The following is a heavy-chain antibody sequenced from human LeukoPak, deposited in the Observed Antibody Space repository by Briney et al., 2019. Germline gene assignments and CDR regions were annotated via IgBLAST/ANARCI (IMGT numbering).Heavy chain of an antibody. CDR1: GGTFSSYA. CDR2: IIPIFGTA. V-gene: IGHV1-69*13. CDR3: ARSSSGWDPFDY. Sequence: SVNVSCKASGGTFSSYAISWVRQAPGQGLEWMGGIIPIFGTANYAQKFQGRVTITADESTSTAYMELSSLRSEDTAVYYCARSSSGWDPFDYWGQGTLVTVSS. J-gene: IGHJ4*02. D-gene: IGHD6-19*01.